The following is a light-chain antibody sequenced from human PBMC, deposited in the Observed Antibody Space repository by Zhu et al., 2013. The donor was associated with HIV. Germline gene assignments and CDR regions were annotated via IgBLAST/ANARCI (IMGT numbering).Light chain of an antibody. CDR1: QSVGSN. Sequence: EIVMTQSTATLSVSPGDRATLSCRASQSVGSNVAWYQQKLGQAPRLIIYSASIRATDIPARFSGGGSGTEFTLTISSLQSEDFAIYHCQHYSGRPWTFGHGTKVEVK. CDR3: QHYSGRPWT. J-gene: IGKJ1*01. V-gene: IGKV3-15*01. CDR2: SAS.